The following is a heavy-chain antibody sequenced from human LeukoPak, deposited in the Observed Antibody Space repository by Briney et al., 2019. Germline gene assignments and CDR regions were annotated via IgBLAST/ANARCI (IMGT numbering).Heavy chain of an antibody. J-gene: IGHJ4*02. CDR1: GFTVSSNY. CDR2: IYSGGST. V-gene: IGHV3-53*01. Sequence: PGGFLRLSCAASGFTVSSNYMSWVRQAPGKGLEWVSVIYSGGSTYYADSVKGRFTISRDNSKNTLYLQMNSLRAEDTAVYYCARVKWWSHFDYWGQGTLVTVSS. D-gene: IGHD2-15*01. CDR3: ARVKWWSHFDY.